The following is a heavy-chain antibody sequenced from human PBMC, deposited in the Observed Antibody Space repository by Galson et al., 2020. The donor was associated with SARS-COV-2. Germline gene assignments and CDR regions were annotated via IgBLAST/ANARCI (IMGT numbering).Heavy chain of an antibody. J-gene: IGHJ4*02. D-gene: IGHD3-22*01. V-gene: IGHV4-34*01. CDR2: INQSEST. Sequence: SETLSLTCDVYGGSFSGYYWSWIRQPPGKGLEWIGEINQSESTNYNPSLKSRVTISVDTSKNKVSLKLSSVTAADTAVYYCARGGTGSSGYYAGLDYWGQGTLVTVSS. CDR3: ARGGTGSSGYYAGLDY. CDR1: GGSFSGYY.